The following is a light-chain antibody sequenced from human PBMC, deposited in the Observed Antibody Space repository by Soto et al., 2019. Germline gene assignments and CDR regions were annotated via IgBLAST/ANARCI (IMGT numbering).Light chain of an antibody. CDR2: DVS. V-gene: IGLV2-14*03. CDR3: SSYTSSSTPVV. J-gene: IGLJ1*01. Sequence: QSVLTQPASVSGSPGQSITISCTGTSSDVGGYNYVSWYQHHPGKAPKLMVYDVSNRPSGVSNRFSGSKSGNTASLTISGLQAEDEADYYCSSYTSSSTPVVFGTGTKLTVL. CDR1: SSDVGGYNY.